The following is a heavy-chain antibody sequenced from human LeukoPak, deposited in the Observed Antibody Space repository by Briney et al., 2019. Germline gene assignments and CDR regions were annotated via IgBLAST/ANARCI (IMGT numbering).Heavy chain of an antibody. CDR1: GFTFSSYA. Sequence: GRSLRLSCAASGFTFSSYAMHWVRQAPGKGLEWVAVISYDGSNKYYADSVKGRFTISRDNSKNTLYLQMNSLRAEDTAVYYCAKGSYSNYEGMNWFDPWGQGTLVTVSS. D-gene: IGHD4-11*01. CDR3: AKGSYSNYEGMNWFDP. V-gene: IGHV3-30-3*01. J-gene: IGHJ5*02. CDR2: ISYDGSNK.